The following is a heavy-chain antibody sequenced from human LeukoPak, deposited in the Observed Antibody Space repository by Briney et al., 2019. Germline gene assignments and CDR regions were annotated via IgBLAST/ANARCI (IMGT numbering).Heavy chain of an antibody. J-gene: IGHJ4*02. V-gene: IGHV1-18*01. CDR3: ARQTGITIFGVIDY. CDR2: ISAYNGNT. D-gene: IGHD3-3*01. Sequence: ASVKVSCKASGYTFTSCGISWVRQAPGQGLEWMGWISAYNGNTNYAQKLQGRVTMTTDTSTSTAYMELRSLRSDDTAVYYCARQTGITIFGVIDYWGQGTLVTVSS. CDR1: GYTFTSCG.